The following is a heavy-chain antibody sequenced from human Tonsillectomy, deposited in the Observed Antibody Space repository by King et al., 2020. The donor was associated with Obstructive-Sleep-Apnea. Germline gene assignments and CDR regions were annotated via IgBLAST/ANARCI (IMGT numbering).Heavy chain of an antibody. J-gene: IGHJ4*02. CDR2: ISSSSSYT. CDR1: GFIFSDYY. Sequence: QVQLVESGGGLVNPGGSLRLSCAASGFIFSDYYMSWIRQAPGKGLEWVSYISSSSSYTNYADSVKGRFIISRDNAKNSLYLQMSSLRAEDTAVYYCAREPAAIYAVDYWGQGTLVTVSS. D-gene: IGHD2-2*01. V-gene: IGHV3-11*06. CDR3: AREPAAIYAVDY.